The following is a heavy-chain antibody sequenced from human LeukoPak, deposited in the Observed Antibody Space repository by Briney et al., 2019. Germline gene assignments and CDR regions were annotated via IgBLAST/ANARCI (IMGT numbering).Heavy chain of an antibody. Sequence: GGSLRLSCAASGFTVSSNYMTWVRQAPGKGLEWVSFIYSRGSTYYADSVKGRFTISRDNSKNTLYLHMNSLRAEDTAVYYCARAVSGYRHFDYWGQGTLVTVSS. V-gene: IGHV3-53*01. D-gene: IGHD5-12*01. J-gene: IGHJ4*02. CDR2: IYSRGST. CDR3: ARAVSGYRHFDY. CDR1: GFTVSSNY.